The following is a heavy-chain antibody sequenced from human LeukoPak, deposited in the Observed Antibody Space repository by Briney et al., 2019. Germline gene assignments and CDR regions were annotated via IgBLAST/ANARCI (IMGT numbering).Heavy chain of an antibody. CDR1: GFTFSDYY. CDR2: ISSSSSYT. D-gene: IGHD6-19*01. J-gene: IGHJ4*02. V-gene: IGHV3-11*06. Sequence: GGSLRLSCAASGFTFSDYYMSWIRQAPGKGLEWVSYISSSSSYTNCADSVKGRFTISRDNAKNSLYLQMNSLRAEDTAVYYCARVYRSSGDSYYFDYWGQGTLVTVSS. CDR3: ARVYRSSGDSYYFDY.